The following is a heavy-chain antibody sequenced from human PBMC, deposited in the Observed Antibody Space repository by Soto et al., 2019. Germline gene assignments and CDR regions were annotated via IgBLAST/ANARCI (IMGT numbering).Heavy chain of an antibody. V-gene: IGHV3-30*18. J-gene: IGHJ5*02. CDR1: GFTFSSYG. CDR2: ISYDGSNK. D-gene: IGHD3-10*01. Sequence: QVQLVESGGGVVQPGRSLRLSCAATGFTFSSYGMHWFRQAPGKGLEWVAVISYDGSNKYYADSGKGRFTISRDNSKSTLYLQMNSLGAEDTAVYYCAKPRRVLGFGELLSHGFDPWCQGTLVTVSS. CDR3: AKPRRVLGFGELLSHGFDP.